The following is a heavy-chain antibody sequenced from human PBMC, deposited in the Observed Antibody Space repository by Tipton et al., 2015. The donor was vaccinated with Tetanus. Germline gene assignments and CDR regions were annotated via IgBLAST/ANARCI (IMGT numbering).Heavy chain of an antibody. J-gene: IGHJ6*02. CDR2: IYTSGST. Sequence: LRLSCTVSGGSISSYYWSWIRQPAGKGLEWIGRIYTSGSTNYNPSLKSRVTMSVDTSKNQFSLKLSSVTAADTAVYYCARDRGLTTSGGIGMDVWGQGTTVTVAS. D-gene: IGHD3-22*01. CDR3: ARDRGLTTSGGIGMDV. V-gene: IGHV4-4*07. CDR1: GGSISSYY.